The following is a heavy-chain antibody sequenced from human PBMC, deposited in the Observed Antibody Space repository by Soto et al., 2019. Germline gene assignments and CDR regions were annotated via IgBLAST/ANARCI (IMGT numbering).Heavy chain of an antibody. CDR2: IGLYIHNT. J-gene: IGHJ4*02. V-gene: IGHV1-18*04. CDR1: GYIFTSYG. CDR3: ARGAFAYASHSDYNTPFDY. D-gene: IGHD3-10*01. Sequence: ASVKVSCKASGYIFTSYGINWLRQAPGQGLEWLGWIGLYIHNTNYAQKFQGRVTITTDTSTSTVYMELRSLTSDDTAVYYCARGAFAYASHSDYNTPFDYWGQGTLVTVSS.